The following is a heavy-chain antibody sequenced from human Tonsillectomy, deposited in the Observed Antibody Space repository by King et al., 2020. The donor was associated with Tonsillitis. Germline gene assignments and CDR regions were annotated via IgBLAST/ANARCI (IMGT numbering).Heavy chain of an antibody. D-gene: IGHD3-3*01. CDR2: INPNTGGT. CDR3: ARDPRNSDFWTIYQSYFDY. J-gene: IGHJ4*02. Sequence: VQLVQSGAEVKKPGASVKVSCKASGYTFTGSYIHWVRQAPGQGLEWMGWINPNTGGTNYAQKFQGRVTMTRDTSITTAYMELSRLRSNDTAVYYCARDPRNSDFWTIYQSYFDYWGQGTLVTVSS. V-gene: IGHV1-2*02. CDR1: GYTFTGSY.